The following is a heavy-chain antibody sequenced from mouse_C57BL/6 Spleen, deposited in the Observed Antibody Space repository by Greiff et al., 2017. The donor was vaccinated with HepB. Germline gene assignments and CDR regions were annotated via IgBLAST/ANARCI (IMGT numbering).Heavy chain of an antibody. J-gene: IGHJ1*03. CDR2: INPNNGGT. V-gene: IGHV1-22*01. D-gene: IGHD2-5*01. CDR1: GYTFTDYN. Sequence: VQLQQSGPELVKPGASVKMSCKASGYTFTDYNMHWVKQSHGKSLEWIGYINPNNGGTSYNQKFKGKATLTVNKSSSTAYMELRSLTSEDSAVYYCARSAYYSNLYWYFDVWGTGTTVTVSS. CDR3: ARSAYYSNLYWYFDV.